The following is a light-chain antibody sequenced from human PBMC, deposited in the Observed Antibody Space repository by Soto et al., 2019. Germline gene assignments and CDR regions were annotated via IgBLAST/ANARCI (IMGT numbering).Light chain of an antibody. CDR1: QSVSTY. J-gene: IGKJ4*01. CDR2: DAS. Sequence: EIVLTQSPATLSLSVGERASLSCRASQSVSTYLGWYQQKPGQAPRLLIYDASDMATGIPARFSGSGSGTDFTLTISSLEPEDFAVYYCQQRASLPRTFGGGTKVEVK. CDR3: QQRASLPRT. V-gene: IGKV3-11*01.